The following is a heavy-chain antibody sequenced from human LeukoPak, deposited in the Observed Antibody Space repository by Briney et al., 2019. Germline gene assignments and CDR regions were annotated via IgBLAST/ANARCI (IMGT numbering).Heavy chain of an antibody. V-gene: IGHV4-34*01. CDR1: GGSFSGYY. J-gene: IGHJ4*02. Sequence: SETLSLTCAVYGGSFSGYYWSWIRQPPGKGLEWIGEINHSGSTNYNPSLKSRVIISVDTSKNQFSLKLSSVTAADTAVYYCARGKPRKDFDYWGQGTLVTVSS. CDR3: ARGKPRKDFDY. CDR2: INHSGST.